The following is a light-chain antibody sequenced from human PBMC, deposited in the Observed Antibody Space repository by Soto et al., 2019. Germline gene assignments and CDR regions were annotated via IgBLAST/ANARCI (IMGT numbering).Light chain of an antibody. CDR1: RDIADS. V-gene: IGKV1-33*01. CDR2: DAS. CDR3: QQYDDPFT. J-gene: IGKJ4*01. Sequence: DTQMTQSPSSLSASVGDTVTITCQASRDIADSLNWYQQRAGQAPKLLIYDASNLQSGVPARFSGSGTGTSLILTINRLQPEDFATYYCQQYDDPFTFCGGTKVEIK.